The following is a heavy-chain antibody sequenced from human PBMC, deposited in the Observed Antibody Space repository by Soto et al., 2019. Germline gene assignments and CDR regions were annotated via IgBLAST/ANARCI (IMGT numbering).Heavy chain of an antibody. Sequence: QVQLVESGGGVVQPGTSLRLSCAASGFTLSSYSIHWVRQAPGKGPDWVAVISYDGNTQFYGDSVKGRFIVSRDNSRNTLYLQMNNLRAEDTAVYYCAKVSRPSRISTPDFDYWGQGTLFTVSS. CDR2: ISYDGNTQ. CDR3: AKVSRPSRISTPDFDY. J-gene: IGHJ4*02. CDR1: GFTLSSYS. V-gene: IGHV3-30-3*01.